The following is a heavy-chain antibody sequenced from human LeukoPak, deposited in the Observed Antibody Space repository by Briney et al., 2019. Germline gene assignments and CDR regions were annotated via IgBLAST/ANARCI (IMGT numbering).Heavy chain of an antibody. Sequence: GGSLRLSCVASGFTFSSHGMNWVRQAPGKGPEWVSSISSSSSYIYYADSVKGRFTISRDNAKNSLYLQMNSLRAEDTAVYYCARDIVSSSSLYYYYYYMDVWGKGTTVTVSS. V-gene: IGHV3-21*01. CDR2: ISSSSSYI. J-gene: IGHJ6*03. D-gene: IGHD6-13*01. CDR1: GFTFSSHG. CDR3: ARDIVSSSSLYYYYYYMDV.